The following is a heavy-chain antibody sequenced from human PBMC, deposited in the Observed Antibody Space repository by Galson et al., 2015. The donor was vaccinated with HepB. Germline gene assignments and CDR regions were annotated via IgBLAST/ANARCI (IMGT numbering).Heavy chain of an antibody. CDR3: ARRHGSGSGGPSRWPGQDYYYYMDV. J-gene: IGHJ6*03. CDR1: GFTFSSYG. D-gene: IGHD3-10*01. Sequence: SLRLSCAASGFTFSSYGMHWVRQAPGKGLEWVAVIWYDGSNKYYADSVKGRFTISRDNSKNTLYLQINSLRAEDTAVYYCARRHGSGSGGPSRWPGQDYYYYMDVWGKGTTVTVSS. CDR2: IWYDGSNK. V-gene: IGHV3-33*01.